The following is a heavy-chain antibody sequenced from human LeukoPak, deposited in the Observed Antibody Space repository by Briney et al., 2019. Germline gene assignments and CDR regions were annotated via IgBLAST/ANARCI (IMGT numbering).Heavy chain of an antibody. V-gene: IGHV1-18*01. CDR2: ITPYNGNT. D-gene: IGHD3-22*01. Sequence: ASVKVSCKATGYTFTSYGFTWVRQAPGQGLEWVGWITPYNGNTTSAQKFKGKLTMTTDTSTTTAPLELASLSPDTRAVYYCAILYYHESTNYQGSDYWGQGTLVTVSS. CDR3: AILYYHESTNYQGSDY. J-gene: IGHJ4*02. CDR1: GYTFTSYG.